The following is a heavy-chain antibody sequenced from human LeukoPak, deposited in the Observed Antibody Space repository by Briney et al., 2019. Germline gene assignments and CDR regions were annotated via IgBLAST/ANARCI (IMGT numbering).Heavy chain of an antibody. D-gene: IGHD3-22*01. J-gene: IGHJ6*02. Sequence: GESLKISCKGSGYSFTSYWIGWVRQMPGKGLEWMGIIYPGDSDTRYSPSFQGQVTISADKSISTAYLQWSSLKAPDTAMYYCARGVYYDSSGYFDSDYYGMDVWGQGTTITVSS. CDR3: ARGVYYDSSGYFDSDYYGMDV. CDR2: IYPGDSDT. CDR1: GYSFTSYW. V-gene: IGHV5-51*01.